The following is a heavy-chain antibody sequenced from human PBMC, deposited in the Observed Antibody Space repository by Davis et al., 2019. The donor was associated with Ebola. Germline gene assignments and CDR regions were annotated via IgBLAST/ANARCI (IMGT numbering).Heavy chain of an antibody. J-gene: IGHJ4*02. CDR1: GGSVSSYY. CDR2: IYYSGST. D-gene: IGHD6-6*01. CDR3: ATNTSSSAGFDS. V-gene: IGHV4-59*02. Sequence: PSETLSLTCTVSGGSVSSYYWNWIRQPPGKGLEWIGYIYYSGSTNYNPSLKSRVTISVDTSKNHFSLRLTSVTAADTALYYCATNTSSSAGFDSWGQGTLVTVSS.